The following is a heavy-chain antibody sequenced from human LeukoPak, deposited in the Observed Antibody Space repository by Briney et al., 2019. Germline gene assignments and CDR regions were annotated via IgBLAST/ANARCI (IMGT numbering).Heavy chain of an antibody. V-gene: IGHV3-23*01. CDR1: GFTFSSYA. CDR2: ISGSGGSI. J-gene: IGHJ4*02. CDR3: AKDPMDWGRGSVFPTLDY. D-gene: IGHD3-10*01. Sequence: GGSLRLSCAASGFTFSSYAMSWVRQAPGKGLEWVSAISGSGGSIYYADSVKGRFTISRDNSKNTLYLQMNSLRAEDTAVYYCAKDPMDWGRGSVFPTLDYWGQGTLVTVSS.